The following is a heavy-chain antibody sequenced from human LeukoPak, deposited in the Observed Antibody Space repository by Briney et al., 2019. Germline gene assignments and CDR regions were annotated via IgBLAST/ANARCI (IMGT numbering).Heavy chain of an antibody. Sequence: GGSLRLSCAASGFTFSSYSMNWVRQAPGEGLERVSSISSSSSYIYYADSVKGRFTISRDNAKNSLYLQMNSLRAEDTAVYYCASSQDVSPFDYWGQGTLVTVSS. CDR1: GFTFSSYS. V-gene: IGHV3-21*01. D-gene: IGHD3-16*01. J-gene: IGHJ4*02. CDR3: ASSQDVSPFDY. CDR2: ISSSSSYI.